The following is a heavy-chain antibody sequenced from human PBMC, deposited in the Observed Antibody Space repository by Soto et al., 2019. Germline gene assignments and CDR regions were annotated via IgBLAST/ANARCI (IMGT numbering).Heavy chain of an antibody. CDR3: ARGYSSSWYFDAFDI. CDR2: ISSRSSTI. D-gene: IGHD6-13*01. V-gene: IGHV3-48*01. J-gene: IGHJ3*02. CDR1: GFTFSSFS. Sequence: PGGSLRLSCAASGFTFSSFSMNWVRQAPGKGLEWVSYISSRSSTIYYADSVKGRFTISRDNAKNSLYLQMNSLRAEDTALYYCARGYSSSWYFDAFDIWGQGTMVTVSS.